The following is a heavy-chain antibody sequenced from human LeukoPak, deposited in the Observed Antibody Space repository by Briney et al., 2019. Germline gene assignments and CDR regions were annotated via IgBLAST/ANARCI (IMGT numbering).Heavy chain of an antibody. CDR2: ISSSSSTI. V-gene: IGHV3-48*01. CDR3: ARGVGYYYYYMDV. CDR1: GFTFSSSS. Sequence: GGSLRLSCAASGFTFSSSSMNWVRQAPGKGPEWVSYISSSSSTIYYADSVKGRFTISRDNAKNSLYLQMNSLRAEDTAVYYCARGVGYYYYYMDVWGKGTTVTVSS. J-gene: IGHJ6*03.